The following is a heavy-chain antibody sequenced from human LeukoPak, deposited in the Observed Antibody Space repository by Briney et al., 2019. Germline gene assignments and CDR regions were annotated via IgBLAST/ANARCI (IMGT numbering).Heavy chain of an antibody. Sequence: GGSLRLSCTASGFTFSYYYMSWIRQAPGKGLEWVSYISGSGSTIYYADSVKGRFTISRDNAKNSLYLQMNSLRDEDTAVYYCARGTLGFDYWGQGSLVTVSS. CDR2: ISGSGSTI. V-gene: IGHV3-11*04. D-gene: IGHD3-16*01. CDR1: GFTFSYYY. J-gene: IGHJ4*02. CDR3: ARGTLGFDY.